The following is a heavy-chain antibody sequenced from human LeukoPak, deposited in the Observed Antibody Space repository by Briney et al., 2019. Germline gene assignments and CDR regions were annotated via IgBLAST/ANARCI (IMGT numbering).Heavy chain of an antibody. V-gene: IGHV4-38-2*02. CDR2: IYHTGST. D-gene: IGHD5-24*01. CDR1: GYSISSGNY. CDR3: ARDKAPLGPAQYNWFDS. Sequence: PSETLSLTCAVSGYSISSGNYWGWIRQPPGKGLEWIGSIYHTGSTYYNPSLKSRVTISVDTSKNQFSLKLNSVTAADTAVYYCARDKAPLGPAQYNWFDSWGQGTLVTVSS. J-gene: IGHJ5*01.